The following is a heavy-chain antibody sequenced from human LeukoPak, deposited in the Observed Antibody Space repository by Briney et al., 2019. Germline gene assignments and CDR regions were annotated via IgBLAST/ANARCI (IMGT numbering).Heavy chain of an antibody. CDR1: GFTFSSYA. CDR3: ASSSGYDLRALDY. D-gene: IGHD3-22*01. J-gene: IGHJ4*02. Sequence: SGGSLRLSCAASGFTFSSYAMSWVRQAPGKGLEWVSAISGSGGSTYYADSVKGRFTISRDNSKNTLYLQMNSLRAEDTAVYYCASSSGYDLRALDYWGQGTLVTVSS. V-gene: IGHV3-23*01. CDR2: ISGSGGST.